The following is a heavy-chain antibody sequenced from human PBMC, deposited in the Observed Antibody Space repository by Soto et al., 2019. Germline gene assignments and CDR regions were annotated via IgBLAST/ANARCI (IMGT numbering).Heavy chain of an antibody. CDR3: ARDSGDCTSTSCYYFDA. D-gene: IGHD2-2*01. CDR1: GYTFTGYY. CDR2: ISPDSGGT. J-gene: IGHJ4*02. Sequence: WASVKVSCKASGYTFTGYYMHWVRQAPGQGLEWMGWISPDSGGTNYAQKFQGRVTMTRDTSITTAYMELSSLRSDDTAVYFCARDSGDCTSTSCYYFDAWGQGSQVTVSS. V-gene: IGHV1-2*02.